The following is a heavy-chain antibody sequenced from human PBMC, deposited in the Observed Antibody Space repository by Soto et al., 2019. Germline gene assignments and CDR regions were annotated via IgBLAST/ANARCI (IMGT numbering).Heavy chain of an antibody. D-gene: IGHD2-8*01. V-gene: IGHV4-4*02. CDR2: IFHSGNT. J-gene: IGHJ6*02. Sequence: QVQLQESGPGLVKPSGTLSLTCAVSSGSIGTTNWWSWVRPTPGKGLEWIGDIFHSGNTFYNPSLASRVTISVDTSTNQFALNLRSVTAADTAVYYCARRTWGMDVWGQGTTVTVSS. CDR3: ARRTWGMDV. CDR1: SGSIGTTNW.